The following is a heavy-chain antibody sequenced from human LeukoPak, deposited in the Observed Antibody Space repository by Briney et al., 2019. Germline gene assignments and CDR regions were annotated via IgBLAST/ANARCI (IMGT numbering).Heavy chain of an antibody. J-gene: IGHJ3*02. Sequence: PGGALRLSCTASGFTFGGYAMSWLRQAPGKGVEGGGFIRSKAYGGTTEYAASVKGRFTISRDDSKSIAYLQMNSLKTEDTAVYYCTSLVVVLIDDAFDIWGQGTMVTVSS. V-gene: IGHV3-49*03. D-gene: IGHD3-22*01. CDR3: TSLVVVLIDDAFDI. CDR2: IRSKAYGGTT. CDR1: GFTFGGYA.